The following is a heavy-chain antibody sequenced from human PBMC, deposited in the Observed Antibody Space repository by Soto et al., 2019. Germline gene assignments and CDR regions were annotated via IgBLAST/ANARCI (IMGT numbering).Heavy chain of an antibody. CDR2: IDPSDSYT. J-gene: IGHJ6*02. D-gene: IGHD6-19*01. V-gene: IGHV5-10-1*01. Sequence: GESLKISCKGSGYSFTSYWISWVRQMPGKGLEWMGRIDPSDSYTNYSPSFQGHVTISTDKSTSTAYLQWSSLRASDSAMYYCARHGLGQWLASLYYYGMDVWGQGT. CDR3: ARHGLGQWLASLYYYGMDV. CDR1: GYSFTSYW.